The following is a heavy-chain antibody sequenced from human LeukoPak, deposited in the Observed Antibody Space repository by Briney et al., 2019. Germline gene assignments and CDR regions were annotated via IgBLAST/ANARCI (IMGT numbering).Heavy chain of an antibody. J-gene: IGHJ4*02. Sequence: ASVKVSCKASGYTLTSYAMNWVRQAPGQGLGWMGWINTNTGNPTYAQGFTGRFVFSLDTSVSTAYLQISSLKAEDTAVYYCARAGWKCYDSSGRLDYWGQGTLVTVSS. D-gene: IGHD3-22*01. CDR2: INTNTGNP. CDR1: GYTLTSYA. CDR3: ARAGWKCYDSSGRLDY. V-gene: IGHV7-4-1*02.